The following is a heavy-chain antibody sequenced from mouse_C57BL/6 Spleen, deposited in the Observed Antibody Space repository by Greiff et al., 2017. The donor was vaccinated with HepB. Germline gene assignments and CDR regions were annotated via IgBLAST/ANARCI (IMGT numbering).Heavy chain of an antibody. V-gene: IGHV3-1*01. CDR1: GYSITSGYD. CDR3: ARGRGRYGYFDY. J-gene: IGHJ2*01. CDR2: ISYSGST. D-gene: IGHD2-14*01. Sequence: EVHLVESGPGMVKPSQSLSLTCTVTGYSITSGYDWHWIRHFPGNKLEWMGYISYSGSTNYNPSLKSRISITHDTSKNHFFLTLNSVTTEDTATYYCARGRGRYGYFDYWGQGTTLTVSS.